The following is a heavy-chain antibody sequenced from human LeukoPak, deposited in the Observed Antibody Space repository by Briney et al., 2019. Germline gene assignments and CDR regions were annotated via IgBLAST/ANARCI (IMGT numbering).Heavy chain of an antibody. CDR3: TRVGSGTTRDY. V-gene: IGHV3-48*03. CDR1: GFTFSSYE. CDR2: ISSSGSTI. D-gene: IGHD1-14*01. Sequence: GGSLRLSCAASGFTFSSYEMNWVRQAPGKGLEWVSYISSSGSTIYYADSVKGRFTISRDNAKNTLYLQMNSLRAEDTAVYYCTRVGSGTTRDYWGQGNLVTVSS. J-gene: IGHJ4*02.